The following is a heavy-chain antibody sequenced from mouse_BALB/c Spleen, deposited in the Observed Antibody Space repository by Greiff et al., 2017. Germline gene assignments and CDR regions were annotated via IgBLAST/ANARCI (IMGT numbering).Heavy chain of an antibody. J-gene: IGHJ4*01. CDR2: IRNKANGYTT. CDR1: GFTFTDYY. Sequence: EVKLVESGGGLVQPGGSLRLSCATSGFTFTDYYMSWVRQPPGKALEWLGFIRNKANGYTTEYSASVKGRFTISRDNSQSILYLQMNTLRAEDSATYYCARDRGYRSHYCAMDYWGQGTSVTVSS. D-gene: IGHD2-2*01. CDR3: ARDRGYRSHYCAMDY. V-gene: IGHV7-3*02.